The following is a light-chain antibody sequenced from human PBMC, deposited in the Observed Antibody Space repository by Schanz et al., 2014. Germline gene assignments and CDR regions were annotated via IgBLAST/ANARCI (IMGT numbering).Light chain of an antibody. Sequence: DIVVTQSPDSLVVSLGERATINCKTSQTVLYSSNNKNYLGWFQQKPRQPPKLLLYCASTRASGVPDRFSGRGSGTDFTLSISSLEAEDVAVYYCQQYFDTVWTFGQGTKVEVK. CDR3: QQYFDTVWT. V-gene: IGKV4-1*01. J-gene: IGKJ1*01. CDR2: CAS. CDR1: QTVLYSSNNKNY.